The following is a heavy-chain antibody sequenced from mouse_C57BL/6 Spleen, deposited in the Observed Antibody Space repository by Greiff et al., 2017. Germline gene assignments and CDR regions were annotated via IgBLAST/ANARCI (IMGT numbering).Heavy chain of an antibody. CDR2: VYPGSGNT. D-gene: IGHD1-1*01. V-gene: IGHV1-84*01. CDR3: ARSHGSSHAY. Sequence: VQLQESGPELVKPGASVTISCTASGYTFTDCYINWVKQRPGQGLEWIGWVYPGSGNTKYNEKFKGKATLTVDTSSRTSYMQLSSLTSEDSAVYCGARSHGSSHAYWGQGTLVTVSA. CDR1: GYTFTDCY. J-gene: IGHJ3*01.